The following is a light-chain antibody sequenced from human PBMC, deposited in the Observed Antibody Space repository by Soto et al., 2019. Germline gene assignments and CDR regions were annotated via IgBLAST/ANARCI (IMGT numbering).Light chain of an antibody. CDR2: KAS. J-gene: IGKJ1*01. CDR1: QTISGW. Sequence: DIQMTQSPSTLSGSVGDRVTITCRASQTISGWLAWYQQKPGKAPKLLIYKASTLKSGVPSRFSGSGSGTEFTLTISSLQPDDFATYYCQHYNSYSEAFGQGTKVEI. V-gene: IGKV1-5*03. CDR3: QHYNSYSEA.